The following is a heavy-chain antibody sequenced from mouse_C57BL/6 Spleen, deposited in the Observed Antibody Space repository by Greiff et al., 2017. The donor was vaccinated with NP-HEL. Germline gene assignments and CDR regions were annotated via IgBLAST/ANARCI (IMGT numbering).Heavy chain of an antibody. V-gene: IGHV1-69*01. J-gene: IGHJ1*03. Sequence: QVQLQQPGAELVMPGASVKLSCKASGYTFTSYWMHWVKQRPGQGLEWIGEIDPSDSYTNYNQKFKGKSTLTVDKSSSTAYMQLSSLTSEDSAVYYCARDGNYVYFDVWGTGTTVTVSS. D-gene: IGHD2-1*01. CDR3: ARDGNYVYFDV. CDR2: IDPSDSYT. CDR1: GYTFTSYW.